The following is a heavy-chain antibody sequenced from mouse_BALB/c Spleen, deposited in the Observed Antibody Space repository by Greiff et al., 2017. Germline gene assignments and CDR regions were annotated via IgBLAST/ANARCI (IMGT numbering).Heavy chain of an antibody. V-gene: IGHV5-6-4*01. CDR2: ISSGGSYT. CDR3: TRDMYGNYVGDY. J-gene: IGHJ2*01. CDR1: GFTFSSYT. D-gene: IGHD2-10*02. Sequence: DVQLVESGGGLVKPGGSLKLSCAASGFTFSSYTMSWVRQTPEKRLEWVATISSGGSYTYYPDSVKGRFTISRDNAKNTLYLQMSSLKSEDTAMYYCTRDMYGNYVGDYWGQGTTLTVSS.